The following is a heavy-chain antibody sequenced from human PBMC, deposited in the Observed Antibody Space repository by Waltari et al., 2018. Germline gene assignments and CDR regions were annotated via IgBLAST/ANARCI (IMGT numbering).Heavy chain of an antibody. CDR2: INFNPVGT. CDR1: GNTLSGYF. CDR3: ATDRGGYPGMDV. V-gene: IGHV1-2*02. Sequence: QVLLAQSGAEVKMPGASVRVSCSGNTLSGYFLHLVRQAPGQGLEWMGWINFNPVGTLYAKKFQGRVTRTRDASIATAYMELSGLRYDDTAVYYCATDRGGYPGMDVWGQGTTVTVSS. J-gene: IGHJ6*02. D-gene: IGHD5-12*01.